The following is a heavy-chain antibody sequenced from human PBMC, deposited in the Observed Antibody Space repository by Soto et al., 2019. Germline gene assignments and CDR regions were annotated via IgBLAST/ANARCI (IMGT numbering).Heavy chain of an antibody. CDR3: ASAAPAELSGSLKYFQH. Sequence: SETLSLTCTVSGGSISSGDYYWSWIRQPPGKGLEWIGYIYYSGSTYYNPSLKSRVTISVDTSKNQFSLKLSSVTAADTAVYYCASAAPAELSGSLKYFQHWGQGTLVTVSS. J-gene: IGHJ1*01. V-gene: IGHV4-30-4*01. CDR2: IYYSGST. CDR1: GGSISSGDYY. D-gene: IGHD3-10*01.